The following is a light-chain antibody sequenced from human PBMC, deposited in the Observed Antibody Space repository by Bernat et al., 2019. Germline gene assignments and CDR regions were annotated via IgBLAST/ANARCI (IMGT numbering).Light chain of an antibody. CDR1: SSDVGGYNY. V-gene: IGLV2-8*01. Sequence: QSALTQPPSASGSPGQSVTISCTGTSSDVGGYNYVSWYQQHPGKAPKLMIYQVSKRPSGVPDRFSCSKSGNTAYLTVSGLQAEDEADYYCRSYAGSKSFWVFGGGTKLTVL. CDR3: RSYAGSKSFWV. J-gene: IGLJ3*02. CDR2: QVS.